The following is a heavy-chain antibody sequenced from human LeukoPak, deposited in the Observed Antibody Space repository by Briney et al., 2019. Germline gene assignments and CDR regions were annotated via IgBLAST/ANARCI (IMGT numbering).Heavy chain of an antibody. D-gene: IGHD5-18*01. J-gene: IGHJ3*01. CDR3: ARRGYNCGDAFDV. CDR2: MFYSEST. Sequence: SETLSLTCSVSGASVSDGNYYWSWIRQPPGKGLEWIGYMFYSESTKYNPSLKSRVTISVDTSKNQFSLKLSSVPAADTAVYYCARRGYNCGDAFDVWGPGTMVTVSS. V-gene: IGHV4-61*01. CDR1: GASVSDGNYY.